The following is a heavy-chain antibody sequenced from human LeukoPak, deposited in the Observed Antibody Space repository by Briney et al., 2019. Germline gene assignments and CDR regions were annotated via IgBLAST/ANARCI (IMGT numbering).Heavy chain of an antibody. J-gene: IGHJ3*02. CDR1: GGSISSYY. V-gene: IGHV4-59*01. CDR2: IFYSGGT. Sequence: SETLSLTCTVSGGSISSYYWSWIRQPPGKGLGWIGYIFYSGGTNYNPSLKSRVTISIDTSKNQFSLKLSSVTAADTAVYYCARDLVTVTKGFDIWGQGTMVSVSS. CDR3: ARDLVTVTKGFDI. D-gene: IGHD4-17*01.